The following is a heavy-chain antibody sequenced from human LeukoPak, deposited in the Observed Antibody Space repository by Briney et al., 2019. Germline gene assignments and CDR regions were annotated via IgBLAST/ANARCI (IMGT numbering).Heavy chain of an antibody. V-gene: IGHV4-59*01. J-gene: IGHJ3*02. CDR2: IYYSGST. D-gene: IGHD2-15*01. Sequence: NPSETPSLTCTVSGGSISSYYWSWIRQPPGKGLEWIGYIYYSGSTNYNPSLKSRVTISVDTSKNQFSLKLSSVTAADTAVYYCATTTDIDYSDAFDIWGQGTMVTVSS. CDR3: ATTTDIDYSDAFDI. CDR1: GGSISSYY.